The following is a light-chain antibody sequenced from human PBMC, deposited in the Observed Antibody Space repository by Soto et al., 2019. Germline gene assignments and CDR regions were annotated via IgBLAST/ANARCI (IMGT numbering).Light chain of an antibody. J-gene: IGLJ2*01. CDR3: SSYTSSSTLV. CDR1: SNDVGGYNF. Sequence: QSALTQPASVSGSPGQSITISCTGSSNDVGGYNFVSWYQQHPGKAPQLMIYAVSNRPSGVSNRFSGSKSGNTASLTISGLHYEDEADYFCSSYTSSSTLVFGGGTKLTAL. CDR2: AVS. V-gene: IGLV2-14*01.